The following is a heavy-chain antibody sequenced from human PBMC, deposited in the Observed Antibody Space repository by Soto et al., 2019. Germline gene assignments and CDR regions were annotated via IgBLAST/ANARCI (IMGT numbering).Heavy chain of an antibody. D-gene: IGHD2-21*01. V-gene: IGHV1-3*01. J-gene: IGHJ6*02. CDR1: GYRFASYS. Sequence: ASVKASCKACGYRFASYSRLWVRQTRGERIEWMGWINEGNGNTEYSQKFQGRVTITRDTAASTAYMELSRFRSEDTAVYYWARDLALDVWGQGTTVTAFS. CDR3: ARDLALDV. CDR2: INEGNGNT.